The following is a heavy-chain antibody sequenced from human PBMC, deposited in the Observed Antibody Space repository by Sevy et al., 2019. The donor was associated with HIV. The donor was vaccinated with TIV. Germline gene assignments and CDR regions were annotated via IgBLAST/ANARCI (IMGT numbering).Heavy chain of an antibody. CDR2: IWYDGSNK. CDR1: GFTFSSYG. Sequence: GGSLRLSCAASGFTFSSYGMHWVRQAPGKGLEWVAVIWYDGSNKYYEDSVKGGFTISRDNSKNTLYLQMNSLRAEDTAVYYCARGGGSGPVYYYYGMDVWGQGTTVTVSS. D-gene: IGHD6-19*01. J-gene: IGHJ6*02. V-gene: IGHV3-33*01. CDR3: ARGGGSGPVYYYYGMDV.